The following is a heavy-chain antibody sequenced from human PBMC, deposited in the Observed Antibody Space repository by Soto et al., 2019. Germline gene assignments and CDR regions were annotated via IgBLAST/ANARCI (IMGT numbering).Heavy chain of an antibody. Sequence: GGSLRLSCAATGFTVSSNYMSWVRQAPGKGLEWVSVIYSGGSTYYADSVKGRFTISRDNSKNTLYLQMNSLIAEDTAVYYCAREARVGLAAAGSFDYWGQGTLVTVSS. CDR3: AREARVGLAAAGSFDY. CDR1: GFTVSSNY. J-gene: IGHJ4*02. CDR2: IYSGGST. D-gene: IGHD6-13*01. V-gene: IGHV3-53*01.